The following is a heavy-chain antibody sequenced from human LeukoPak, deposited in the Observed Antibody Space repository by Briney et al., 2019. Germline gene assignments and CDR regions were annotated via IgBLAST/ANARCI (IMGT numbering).Heavy chain of an antibody. V-gene: IGHV4-59*01. J-gene: IGHJ6*03. CDR1: GGSISSYY. Sequence: SETLSLTCTVSGGSISSYYWSWIRQPPGKGLEWIGYIYYSGSTNYNPSLKSRVTISVDTSKNQFSLKLSSVTAADTAVYYCAREFGHSSGWYGENYYYYMDVWGKGTTVTVSS. D-gene: IGHD6-19*01. CDR2: IYYSGST. CDR3: AREFGHSSGWYGENYYYYMDV.